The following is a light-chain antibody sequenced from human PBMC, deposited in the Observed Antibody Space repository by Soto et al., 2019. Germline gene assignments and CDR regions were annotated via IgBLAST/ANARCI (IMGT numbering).Light chain of an antibody. V-gene: IGLV2-8*01. CDR1: SSDVGGYNY. J-gene: IGLJ1*01. CDR3: SSYAGSSNV. CDR2: EVN. Sequence: QSALTQPPSASGSPGQSVAITCTGTSSDVGGYNYVSWYQQHPGKAPKLMIYEVNKRPSRVPDRFSGSKSGNTASLTVSGLQAEDEADYYCSSYAGSSNVFGTGTKVTVL.